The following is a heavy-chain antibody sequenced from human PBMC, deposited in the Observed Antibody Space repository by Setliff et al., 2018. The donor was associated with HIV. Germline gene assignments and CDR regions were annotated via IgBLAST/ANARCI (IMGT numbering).Heavy chain of an antibody. D-gene: IGHD2-2*01. J-gene: IGHJ4*02. CDR3: VRDTTSGWMLTS. V-gene: IGHV3-48*04. CDR1: GFTFSTYG. Sequence: GGSLRLSCAASGFTFSTYGLNWVRQAPGKGLEWISYINNDSGTIYYADSVRGRFTISRDNARDSLYLQMNSLRADDTGVYYCVRDTTSGWMLTSWGQGTLVTVSS. CDR2: INNDSGTI.